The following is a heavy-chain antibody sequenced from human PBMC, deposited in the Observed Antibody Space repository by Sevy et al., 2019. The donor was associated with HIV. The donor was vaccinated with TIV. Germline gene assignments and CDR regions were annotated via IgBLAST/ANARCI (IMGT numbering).Heavy chain of an antibody. CDR2: INSDGSST. CDR3: ARAAPSGDDPTRYYYYGMDV. D-gene: IGHD4-17*01. Sequence: GGSLRLSCAASGFTFSSYWMHWVRQAPGKGLVWVSRINSDGSSTSYADSVKGRFTISRDNAKNTLYLQMNSLRAEDTAVYYCARAAPSGDDPTRYYYYGMDVWGQWTTVTVSS. V-gene: IGHV3-74*01. J-gene: IGHJ6*02. CDR1: GFTFSSYW.